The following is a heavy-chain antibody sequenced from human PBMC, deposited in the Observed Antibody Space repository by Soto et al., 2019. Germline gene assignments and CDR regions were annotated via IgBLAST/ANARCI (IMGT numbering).Heavy chain of an antibody. Sequence: PSETLSLTCTVSGDSISSYYWGWIRQPPGKGLEWIGYIYYSGSTNYNPSLKSRVTISVDTSKNQFSLKLSSVTAADTAVYYCARAIRVGGFDYWGQGTLVTVSS. J-gene: IGHJ4*02. CDR2: IYYSGST. V-gene: IGHV4-59*01. CDR3: ARAIRVGGFDY. CDR1: GDSISSYY. D-gene: IGHD3-16*01.